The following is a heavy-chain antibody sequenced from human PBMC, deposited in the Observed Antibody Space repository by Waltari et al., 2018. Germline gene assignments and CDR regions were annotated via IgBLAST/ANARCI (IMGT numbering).Heavy chain of an antibody. V-gene: IGHV4-31*01. CDR3: ARRDYENNWFDP. CDR2: IYHTGTT. J-gene: IGHJ5*02. D-gene: IGHD3-16*01. CDR1: GGYF. Sequence: GGYFWSWIRQRPGKGLEWIGHIYHTGTTYYNSSLKSVAAISVDKSKNQFFLRLASVTAADSAVYYCARRDYENNWFDPWGQGTLVTVSP.